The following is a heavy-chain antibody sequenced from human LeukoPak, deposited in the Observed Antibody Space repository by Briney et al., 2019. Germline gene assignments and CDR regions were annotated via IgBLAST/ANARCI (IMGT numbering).Heavy chain of an antibody. D-gene: IGHD6-19*01. Sequence: GGSLRLSCAASGFTFSSYWMNWARQAPGKGLEWVASINHNGNVNYYVDSVKGRLTISRDNAKNSLYLQMNSLRAEDTAVYYCARDSNGLGLFDYWGQGTLVTVSS. CDR2: INHNGNVN. J-gene: IGHJ4*02. V-gene: IGHV3-7*01. CDR3: ARDSNGLGLFDY. CDR1: GFTFSSYW.